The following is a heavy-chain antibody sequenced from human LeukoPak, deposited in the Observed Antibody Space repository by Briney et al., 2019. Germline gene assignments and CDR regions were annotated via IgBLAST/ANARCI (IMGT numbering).Heavy chain of an antibody. Sequence: GESLRISFKGSGYSFTSYWISWVRPMPGKGLEWMGRIDPSDSYTNYSPSFQGHVTISADKSISTAYLQWSSLKASDTAMYYCARQFFLADGSGSYWFDPWGQGTLVTVSS. V-gene: IGHV5-10-1*01. CDR3: ARQFFLADGSGSYWFDP. J-gene: IGHJ5*02. CDR1: GYSFTSYW. D-gene: IGHD3-10*01. CDR2: IDPSDSYT.